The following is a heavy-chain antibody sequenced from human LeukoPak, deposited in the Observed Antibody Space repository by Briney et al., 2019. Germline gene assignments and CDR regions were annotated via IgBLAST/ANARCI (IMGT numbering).Heavy chain of an antibody. CDR3: AKISSSVAFDI. V-gene: IGHV3-48*01. J-gene: IGHJ3*02. CDR2: ISSSSSTI. D-gene: IGHD6-6*01. CDR1: GFTFSSYS. Sequence: PGGSLRLSCAASGFTFSSYSMNWVRQAPGKGLEWVSYISSSSSTIYYADSVKGRFTISRDNAKNSLYLQMNSLRAEDTAVYYCAKISSSVAFDIWGQGTMVTVSS.